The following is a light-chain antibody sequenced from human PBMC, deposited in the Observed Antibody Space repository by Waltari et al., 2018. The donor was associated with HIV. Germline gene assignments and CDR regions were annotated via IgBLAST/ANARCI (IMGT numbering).Light chain of an antibody. CDR1: TSNTGGNT. CDR3: AAWDDSLKGGA. V-gene: IGLV1-44*01. J-gene: IGLJ1*01. CDR2: SNN. Sequence: QSVLAQPPSASGTPGQGVTIPCPGSTSNTGGNTVTCYQQLPGTAPKLLIYSNNERPSGVPDRLSGSTSGTSASLVISGLQSEDEADYYCAAWDDSLKGGAFGTGTKVTVL.